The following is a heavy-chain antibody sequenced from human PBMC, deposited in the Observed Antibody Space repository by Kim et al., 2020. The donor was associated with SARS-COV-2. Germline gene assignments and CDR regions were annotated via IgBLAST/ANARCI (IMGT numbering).Heavy chain of an antibody. V-gene: IGHV4-39*01. CDR3: ARLSIAAAEDGYFDY. CDR1: GGSISSSSYY. D-gene: IGHD6-13*01. Sequence: SETLSLTCTVSGGSISSSSYYWGWIRQPPGKGLEWIGSIYYSGSTYYNPSLKSRVTISVDTSKNQFSLKLSSVTAADTAVYYCARLSIAAAEDGYFDYWGQGTLVTVSS. J-gene: IGHJ4*02. CDR2: IYYSGST.